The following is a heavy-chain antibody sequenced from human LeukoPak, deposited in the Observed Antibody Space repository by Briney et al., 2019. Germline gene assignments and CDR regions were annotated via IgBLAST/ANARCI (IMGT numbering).Heavy chain of an antibody. V-gene: IGHV1-46*01. J-gene: IGHJ5*02. D-gene: IGHD2-15*01. CDR3: ARASRSQFDP. Sequence: GASVKVSCKSSGYTFTSYYMHWVRPAPGQGLEWMGIINPSGGSTSYAQKFQGRVTMTRDTSTSTVYMELSSLRSEDTAVYYCARASRSQFDPWGQGTLVTVSS. CDR1: GYTFTSYY. CDR2: INPSGGST.